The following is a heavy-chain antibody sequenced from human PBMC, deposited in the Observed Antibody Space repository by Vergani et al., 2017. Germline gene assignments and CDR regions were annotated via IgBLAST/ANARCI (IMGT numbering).Heavy chain of an antibody. Sequence: QVQLQQWGAGLLKPSETLSLTCAVYGGSFSGYYWSWIRQPPGKGLEWIGEINHSGSTNYNPSLKSRVTISVDTSKNQFSLELSSVTAADTAVYYCERALRITYYYGSRSYTFMDVWGKGTTVTVSS. D-gene: IGHD3-10*01. CDR3: ERALRITYYYGSRSYTFMDV. J-gene: IGHJ6*03. CDR2: INHSGST. V-gene: IGHV4-34*01. CDR1: GGSFSGYY.